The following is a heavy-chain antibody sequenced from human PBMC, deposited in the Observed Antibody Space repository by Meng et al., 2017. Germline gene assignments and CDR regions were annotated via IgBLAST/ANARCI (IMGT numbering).Heavy chain of an antibody. Sequence: EVRLVESGGGLVQPGGSLRLSCAASGFSFSSSWMNWVRQPPGKGLMWVARINSDGTIANSADSVKGRFTISRDNAKNTLYLQMNSLRSDDTAVYYCARSDWFDPWGQGTLVTVSS. V-gene: IGHV3-74*01. J-gene: IGHJ5*02. CDR3: ARSDWFDP. CDR2: INSDGTIA. CDR1: GFSFSSSW.